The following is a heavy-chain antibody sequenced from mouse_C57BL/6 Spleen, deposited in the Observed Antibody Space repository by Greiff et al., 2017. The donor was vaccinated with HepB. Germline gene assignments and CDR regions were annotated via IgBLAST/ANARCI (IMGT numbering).Heavy chain of an antibody. D-gene: IGHD1-1*01. CDR2: ISSGGSYT. CDR1: GFTFSSYG. CDR3: ARTTTVKYYFDY. J-gene: IGHJ2*01. V-gene: IGHV5-6*01. Sequence: EVMLVESGGDLVKPGGSLKLSCAASGFTFSSYGMSWVRQTPDKRLEWVATISSGGSYTYYPDSVKGRFTISRDNAKNTLYLQMSSLKSEDTAMYYCARTTTVKYYFDYWGQGTTLTVSS.